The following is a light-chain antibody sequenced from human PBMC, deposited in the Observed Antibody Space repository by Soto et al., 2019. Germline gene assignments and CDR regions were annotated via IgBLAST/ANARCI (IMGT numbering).Light chain of an antibody. J-gene: IGKJ4*01. V-gene: IGKV1-27*01. CDR2: AAS. CDR1: QDIRND. CDR3: QQRSTWPLT. Sequence: DIQMTQSPSSLSASVGDRVTITCRASQDIRNDLAWYQQKPGKVPKVLIHAASTLQSGVPSRFSGSGSGTDFSLTISSLEPEDLAVYYCQQRSTWPLTFGGGTKVEIK.